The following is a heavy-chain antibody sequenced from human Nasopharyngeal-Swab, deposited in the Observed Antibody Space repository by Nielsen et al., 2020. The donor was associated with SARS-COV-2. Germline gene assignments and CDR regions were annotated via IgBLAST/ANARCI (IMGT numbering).Heavy chain of an antibody. CDR2: INTDGSST. V-gene: IGHV3-74*01. D-gene: IGHD3-10*01. CDR3: AVSGYGGPLDY. Sequence: GESLKISCAASGFTFNNYNFNWVRQAPGKGLVWVSHINTDGSSTSYADSVKGRFTISRDNAKNTLYLQMNSLRAEDTAVYHCAVSGYGGPLDYWGQGTLVTVST. J-gene: IGHJ4*02. CDR1: GFTFNNYN.